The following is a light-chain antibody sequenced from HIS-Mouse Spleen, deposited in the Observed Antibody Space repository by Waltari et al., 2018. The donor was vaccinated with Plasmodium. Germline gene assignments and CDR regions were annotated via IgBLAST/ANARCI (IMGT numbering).Light chain of an antibody. Sequence: EIVLTQSPGTLSLSPGERATLSCRTSQSVSSSYLAWYQQTPGQAPRLLICGASSRATGIPDRFSGSGSGTDFTLTISRLEPEDFAVYYCQQYGSSSWTFGQGTKVEIK. V-gene: IGKV3-20*01. CDR1: QSVSSSY. CDR3: QQYGSSSWT. CDR2: GAS. J-gene: IGKJ1*01.